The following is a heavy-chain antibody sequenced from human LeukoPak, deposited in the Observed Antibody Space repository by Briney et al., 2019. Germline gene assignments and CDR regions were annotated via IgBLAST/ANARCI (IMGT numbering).Heavy chain of an antibody. D-gene: IGHD2-2*01. V-gene: IGHV3-30-3*01. CDR1: GFTFSSYA. J-gene: IGHJ6*02. CDR3: AKDQGSSDGYYYYGMDV. Sequence: GRSLRLSCAASGFTFSSYAMHWVRQAPGKGLEWVAVISYDGSNKYYADSVKGRFTISRDNSKNTLYLQMNSLRAEDTAVYYCAKDQGSSDGYYYYGMDVWGQGTTVTVSS. CDR2: ISYDGSNK.